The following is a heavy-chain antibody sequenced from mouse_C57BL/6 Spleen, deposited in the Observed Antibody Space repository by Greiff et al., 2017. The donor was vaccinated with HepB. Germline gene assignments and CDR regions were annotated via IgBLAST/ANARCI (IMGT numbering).Heavy chain of an antibody. CDR2: IYPRDGST. D-gene: IGHD2-5*01. J-gene: IGHJ1*03. CDR1: GYTFTSYD. V-gene: IGHV1-85*01. Sequence: QVQLQQSGPELVKPGASVKLSCKASGYTFTSYDINWVKQRPGQGLEWIGWIYPRDGSTTYTEKFKGKATLTVDTSSSTAYMELHSLTSEDSAVYFCARPAYYSNYYYFDVWGTGTTVTVSS. CDR3: ARPAYYSNYYYFDV.